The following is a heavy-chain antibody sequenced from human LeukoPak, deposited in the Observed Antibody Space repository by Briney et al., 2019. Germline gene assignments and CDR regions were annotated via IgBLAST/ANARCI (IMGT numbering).Heavy chain of an antibody. CDR2: IYSGGST. D-gene: IGHD2-2*01. J-gene: IGHJ4*02. Sequence: PGGSLRLSCAASGFTVSSNYMSWVRQAPGKGLEWVSVIYSGGSTYYADSVKGRFTISRDNSKNTLYLQMNSLRAEDTAVYYCARDSGDAYCSSTSCYGVWGQGTLVTVSS. V-gene: IGHV3-53*01. CDR1: GFTVSSNY. CDR3: ARDSGDAYCSSTSCYGV.